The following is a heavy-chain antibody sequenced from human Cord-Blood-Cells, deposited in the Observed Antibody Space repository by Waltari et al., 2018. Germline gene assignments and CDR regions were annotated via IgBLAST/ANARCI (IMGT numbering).Heavy chain of an antibody. CDR1: GFTFSSYS. D-gene: IGHD6-6*01. Sequence: EVQLVESGGGLVKPGGSLSLSCAASGFTFSSYSMNWVGQAPGKGLEWVSSISSSSYIYYADSVKGRFTISRDNAKNSLYLQMNSLRAEDTAVYYCARDLHSSSSGGNYWGQGTLVTVSS. CDR3: ARDLHSSSSGGNY. J-gene: IGHJ4*02. CDR2: ISSSSYI. V-gene: IGHV3-21*01.